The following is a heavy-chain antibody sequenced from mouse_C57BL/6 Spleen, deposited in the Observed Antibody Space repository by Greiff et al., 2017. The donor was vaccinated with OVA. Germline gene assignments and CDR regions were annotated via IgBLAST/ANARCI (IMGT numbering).Heavy chain of an antibody. Sequence: QVQLQQSGAELMKPGASVKLSCKATGYTFTGYWIEWVKQRPGHGLEWIGEILPGSGSTNYNEKFKGKATFTADTSSNTAYMQLSSLTTEDSAIYYCARSGYYYYGSTNYAMDYWGQGTSVTVSS. CDR3: ARSGYYYYGSTNYAMDY. V-gene: IGHV1-9*01. J-gene: IGHJ4*01. D-gene: IGHD1-1*01. CDR2: ILPGSGST. CDR1: GYTFTGYW.